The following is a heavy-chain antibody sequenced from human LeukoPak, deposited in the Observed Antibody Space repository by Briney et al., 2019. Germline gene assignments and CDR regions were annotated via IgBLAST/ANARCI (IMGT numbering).Heavy chain of an antibody. J-gene: IGHJ4*02. Sequence: GGSLRLSCAASGFTFDDYAMHWVRQAPGKGLEWVSGISWNSGSIGYADSVKGRFTISRDNAKNSLYLQMNSLRGEDMALYYCAKGLVGSSIADFFDYWGQGTLVTVS. CDR3: AKGLVGSSIADFFDY. V-gene: IGHV3-9*03. D-gene: IGHD6-6*01. CDR1: GFTFDDYA. CDR2: ISWNSGSI.